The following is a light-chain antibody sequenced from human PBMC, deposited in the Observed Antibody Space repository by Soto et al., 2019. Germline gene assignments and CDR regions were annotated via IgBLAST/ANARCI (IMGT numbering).Light chain of an antibody. V-gene: IGKV3-20*01. J-gene: IGKJ1*01. CDR1: QSASSSY. CDR2: GAS. Sequence: ESVLTQSPGTLSLSPGDRATLSCRARQSASSSYLAWYQHKPGQAPRLLIYGASSRATGIPDRFSGSGSGTDFTLIISRLEPEDFAVYYCQQYGRSPWTFGQGTKVDIK. CDR3: QQYGRSPWT.